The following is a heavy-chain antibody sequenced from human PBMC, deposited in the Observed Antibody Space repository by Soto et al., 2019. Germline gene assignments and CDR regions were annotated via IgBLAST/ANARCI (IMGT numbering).Heavy chain of an antibody. V-gene: IGHV3-74*01. D-gene: IGHD4-17*01. J-gene: IGHJ4*02. CDR3: VRVAYGDLGG. CDR2: IKSDGSDT. Sequence: EVQLVESGGGLVQPGGSLRLSCAASGFTFSSYWMHWVRQAPGKGLVWVSRIKSDGSDTSYADSVKGRFPISRDNAKNTLYLQMSSLRAEDTAVYYCVRVAYGDLGGWGQGTLVTVSS. CDR1: GFTFSSYW.